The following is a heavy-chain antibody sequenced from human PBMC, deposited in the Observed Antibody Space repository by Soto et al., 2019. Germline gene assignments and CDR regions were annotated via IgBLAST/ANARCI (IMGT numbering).Heavy chain of an antibody. CDR2: IIPIFGTA. CDR3: ASGGFQMIVVSTPDYYYGMDV. CDR1: GGTFSSYA. Sequence: SVKVSCKASGGTFSSYAISWVRQAPGQGLEWMGGIIPIFGTANYAQKFQGRVTITADESTSTAYMELSSLRSEDTAVYYCASGGFQMIVVSTPDYYYGMDVWGQGTTVTVSS. D-gene: IGHD3-22*01. J-gene: IGHJ6*02. V-gene: IGHV1-69*13.